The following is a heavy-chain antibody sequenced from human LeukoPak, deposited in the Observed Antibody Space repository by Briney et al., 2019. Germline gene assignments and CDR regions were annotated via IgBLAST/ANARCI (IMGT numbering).Heavy chain of an antibody. D-gene: IGHD5-24*01. CDR1: GYTFTSYY. CDR2: INPSGGST. J-gene: IGHJ3*02. Sequence: ASVKVSCKASGYTFTSYYMHWVRQAPGQGLEWMGIINPSGGSTSYAQKFQGRVTMTRDTSTSTVYMELSSLRSEDTAAYYCARGDPSEMATRDAFDIWGQGTMVTVSS. CDR3: ARGDPSEMATRDAFDI. V-gene: IGHV1-46*01.